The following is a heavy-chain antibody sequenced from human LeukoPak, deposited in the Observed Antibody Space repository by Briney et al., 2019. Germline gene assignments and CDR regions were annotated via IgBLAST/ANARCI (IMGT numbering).Heavy chain of an antibody. V-gene: IGHV4-4*02. J-gene: IGHJ4*02. CDR3: AREGGPYRPLDY. CDR1: GGSISDTNW. Sequence: PSVTLSLTCGVSGGSISDTNWWTWFRQPPGKGLEWIGEVNHQGSTNYNPSLKSRVAISVDKSENHISLKLTSVTAADTAVYYCAREGGPYRPLDYSGQGTLVTVFS. CDR2: VNHQGST.